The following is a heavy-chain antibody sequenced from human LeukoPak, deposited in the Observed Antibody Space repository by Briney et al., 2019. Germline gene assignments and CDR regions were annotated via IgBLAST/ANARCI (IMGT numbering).Heavy chain of an antibody. V-gene: IGHV1-46*01. CDR1: GYTFTSYY. Sequence: GASVKVSCKASGYTFTSYYMHWVRQAPGQGLEWMGIINPSGGSTSYAQKFQGRVTMTRDTSTSTVYMELSSLRSGDTAVYYCARDQPPDDYGGNSGVDYWGQGTLVTVSS. J-gene: IGHJ4*02. CDR3: ARDQPPDDYGGNSGVDY. D-gene: IGHD4-23*01. CDR2: INPSGGST.